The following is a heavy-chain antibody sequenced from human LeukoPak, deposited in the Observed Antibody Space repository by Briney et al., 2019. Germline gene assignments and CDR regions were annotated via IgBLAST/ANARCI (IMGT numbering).Heavy chain of an antibody. V-gene: IGHV1-69*01. Sequence: SVKVSCEASGGTLSSYVISWVRQAPGQGLEWMGGIIPISGIARYSQKFQGRVTMTADEPTSTAYMELSGLSFEDTAVYFCVRDCTDGVCYTFSRGWFDPWGQGTLVTVSS. CDR2: IIPISGIA. D-gene: IGHD2-8*01. J-gene: IGHJ5*02. CDR3: VRDCTDGVCYTFSRGWFDP. CDR1: GGTLSSYV.